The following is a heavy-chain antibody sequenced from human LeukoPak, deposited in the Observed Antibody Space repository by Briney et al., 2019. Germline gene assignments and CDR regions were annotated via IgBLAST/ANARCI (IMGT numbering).Heavy chain of an antibody. Sequence: SETLSLTCTLSGGSTSSYYWSWIRQPAGKGLEWIGRIYTSGSTNYNPSLKSRVTMSVDTSKNQFSLKLSSVTAADTAVYYCARGLFSHYYDSSGYSTHDAFDIWGQGTMVTVSS. CDR2: IYTSGST. D-gene: IGHD3-22*01. V-gene: IGHV4-4*07. J-gene: IGHJ3*02. CDR1: GGSTSSYY. CDR3: ARGLFSHYYDSSGYSTHDAFDI.